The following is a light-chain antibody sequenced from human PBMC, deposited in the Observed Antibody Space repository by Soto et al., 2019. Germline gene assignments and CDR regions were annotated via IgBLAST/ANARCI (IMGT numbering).Light chain of an antibody. V-gene: IGKV1-9*01. CDR1: QGISNY. J-gene: IGKJ5*01. CDR2: TAS. Sequence: DIQLTQSPSFLSASLGDSVSIXXRASQGISNYLAWYQQKPGKAPNIXIHTASSLQTGVPSRFSGSGSGTEFTLTISSLQPEDFATYYCQQRHSYPITFGQGTRLEI. CDR3: QQRHSYPIT.